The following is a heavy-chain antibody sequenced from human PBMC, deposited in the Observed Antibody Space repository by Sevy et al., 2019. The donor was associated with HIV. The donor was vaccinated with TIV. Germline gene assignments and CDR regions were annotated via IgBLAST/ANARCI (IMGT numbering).Heavy chain of an antibody. V-gene: IGHV1-69*13. Sequence: ASVKVSCKASGGTFSSYAISWVRQAPGQGLEWMGGIIPIFGTANYAQKFQGRVTITADESTSTAYMELSSLRSEDTAVYCCAREKPPRYCSSTSCYTGGNWFDPWGQGTLVTVSS. CDR1: GGTFSSYA. D-gene: IGHD2-2*02. CDR3: AREKPPRYCSSTSCYTGGNWFDP. J-gene: IGHJ5*02. CDR2: IIPIFGTA.